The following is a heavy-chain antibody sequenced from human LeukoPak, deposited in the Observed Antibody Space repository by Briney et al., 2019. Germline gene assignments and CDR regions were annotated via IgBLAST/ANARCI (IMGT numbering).Heavy chain of an antibody. V-gene: IGHV1-8*03. CDR3: ARVNGIAARMLGY. CDR2: MNPNSGNT. D-gene: IGHD6-6*01. CDR1: GYTFTSYD. Sequence: ASVKLSCKASGYTFTSYDINWVRQATGQGLEWMGWMNPNSGNTGYAQKFQGRVTITRNTSISTAYMELSSLRSEDTAVYYCARVNGIAARMLGYWGQGTLVTVSS. J-gene: IGHJ4*02.